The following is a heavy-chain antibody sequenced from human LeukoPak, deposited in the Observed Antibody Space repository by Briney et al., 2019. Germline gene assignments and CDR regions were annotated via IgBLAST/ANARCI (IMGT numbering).Heavy chain of an antibody. CDR2: INPNSGGT. V-gene: IGHV1-2*02. J-gene: IGHJ6*04. CDR3: ATQAVALGYYYVMDV. Sequence: ASVKVSRKASVYTFSVYYMYWVRHAPRQGLGWVWWINPNSGGTNYAQKFQGRVTMTRDTSISTAYMELSRLRPDDAAVYYCATQAVALGYYYVMDVGGKGTRVSVSS. CDR1: VYTFSVYY. D-gene: IGHD6-13*01.